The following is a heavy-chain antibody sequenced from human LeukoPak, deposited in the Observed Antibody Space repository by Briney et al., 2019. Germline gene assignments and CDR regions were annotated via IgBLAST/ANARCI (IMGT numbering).Heavy chain of an antibody. J-gene: IGHJ5*02. D-gene: IGHD6-13*01. V-gene: IGHV3-23*01. CDR1: GFTFSSYA. CDR3: ALEGYIDWFDP. Sequence: GGSLRLSCAASGFTFSSYAMSWVRQAPGKGLEWVSAISGSGGSTYYADSVKGRFTISRDNAKNSLYLQMNSLRAEDTAVYYCALEGYIDWFDPWGQGTLVTVSS. CDR2: ISGSGGST.